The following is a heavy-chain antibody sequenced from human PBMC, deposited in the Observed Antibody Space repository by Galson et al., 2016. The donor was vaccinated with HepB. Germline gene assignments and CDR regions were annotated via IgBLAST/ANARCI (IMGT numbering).Heavy chain of an antibody. V-gene: IGHV3-33*06. J-gene: IGHJ4*02. Sequence: SLRLSCAASGFTFNFYGMNWVRQAPGKGLEWVAFIWYDGSNRIYGDSVKGRFTVSRDNPKNTLYLQMNSLKVEDTAVYYCAKLDCGRDCPRDDWGQGTQVTVS. CDR1: GFTFNFYG. D-gene: IGHD2-21*02. CDR3: AKLDCGRDCPRDD. CDR2: IWYDGSNR.